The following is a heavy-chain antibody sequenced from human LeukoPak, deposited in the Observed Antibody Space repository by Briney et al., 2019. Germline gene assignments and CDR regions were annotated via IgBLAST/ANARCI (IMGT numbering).Heavy chain of an antibody. CDR3: ARNAQGFSYGSAFDV. D-gene: IGHD5-18*01. Sequence: GGSLRLSCAASGFTFDDYAMRWVRQAPGKGLEWVSLINGDGYSTYYADSVKGRFTISRDNSKNSLYLQMNSLRTEDTAFAYCARNAQGFSYGSAFDVWGQRTMVTVS. V-gene: IGHV3-43*02. CDR2: INGDGYST. J-gene: IGHJ3*01. CDR1: GFTFDDYA.